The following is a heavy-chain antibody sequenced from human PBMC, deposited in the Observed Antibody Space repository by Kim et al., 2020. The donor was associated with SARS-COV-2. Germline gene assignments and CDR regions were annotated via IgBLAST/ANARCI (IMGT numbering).Heavy chain of an antibody. J-gene: IGHJ4*02. Sequence: GGSLRLSCAASGFTFSNAWMSWVRQAPGKGLEWVGRIKSNPDGGTTDYAAPVKGRFTISRDDSKNTLYLQMDSLTTEDTAVYYCTTPQSNYQVYWGQGTLVTVSS. D-gene: IGHD4-4*01. V-gene: IGHV3-15*01. CDR2: IKSNPDGGTT. CDR3: TTPQSNYQVY. CDR1: GFTFSNAW.